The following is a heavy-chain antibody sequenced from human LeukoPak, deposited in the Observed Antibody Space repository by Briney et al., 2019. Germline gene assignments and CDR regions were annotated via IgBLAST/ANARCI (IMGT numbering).Heavy chain of an antibody. D-gene: IGHD1-26*01. J-gene: IGHJ6*03. V-gene: IGHV1-2*02. CDR2: INPNSGGT. CDR3: ARNSGSHTRHYYYYMDV. Sequence: ASVKVSCKASGYTFTGYYMHWVRQAPGQGLEWMGWINPNSGGTNYAQKFQGRVTMTRDTPISTAYMELSRLRSDDTAVYYCARNSGSHTRHYYYYMDVWGKGTTVTVSS. CDR1: GYTFTGYY.